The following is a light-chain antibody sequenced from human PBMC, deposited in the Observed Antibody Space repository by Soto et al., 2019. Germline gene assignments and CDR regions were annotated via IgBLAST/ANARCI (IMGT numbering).Light chain of an antibody. CDR3: QQYGGSMT. V-gene: IGKV3-20*01. J-gene: IGKJ5*01. CDR2: DIS. CDR1: QSLSSNY. Sequence: EIVLTQSPGTLSLSPGDTATLSCRASQSLSSNYLAWYQQRPGQAPKLLIYDISSTATGIPDRFSGSGSGTDFTLTITRLDPEDFAVYYCQQYGGSMTFGQGTRLEIE.